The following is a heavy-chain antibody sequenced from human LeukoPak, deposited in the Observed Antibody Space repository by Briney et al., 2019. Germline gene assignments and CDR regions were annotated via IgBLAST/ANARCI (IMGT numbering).Heavy chain of an antibody. Sequence: ASVKVSCKASGYTFTSYGISWVRQAPGQGLEWMGWISAYNGNTNYAQKLQGRVTMTTDTSTSTAYMELRSLRSDDTAVYYCASRYGIAAADPDAFDIWGQGTMVTVSS. V-gene: IGHV1-18*01. J-gene: IGHJ3*02. CDR1: GYTFTSYG. CDR2: ISAYNGNT. D-gene: IGHD6-13*01. CDR3: ASRYGIAAADPDAFDI.